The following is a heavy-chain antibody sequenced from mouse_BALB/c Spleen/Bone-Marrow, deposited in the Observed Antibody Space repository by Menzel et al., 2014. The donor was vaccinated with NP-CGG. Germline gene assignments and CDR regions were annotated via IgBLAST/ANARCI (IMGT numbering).Heavy chain of an antibody. CDR3: ALYGNYAGN. D-gene: IGHD2-1*01. Sequence: VKLMESGAELVRPGSSVKISCKASGYAFSSYWMNWVKQRPGQGLEWIGQIYPGDGDTNYNGKFKGKATLTADNSSSTAYMQLSSLTSEDSAVYFCALYGNYAGNWGQGTLVTVSA. CDR2: IYPGDGDT. CDR1: GYAFSSYW. J-gene: IGHJ3*01. V-gene: IGHV1-80*01.